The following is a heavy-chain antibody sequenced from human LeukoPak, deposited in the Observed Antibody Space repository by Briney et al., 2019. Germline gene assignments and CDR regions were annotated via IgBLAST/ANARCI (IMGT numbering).Heavy chain of an antibody. V-gene: IGHV3-48*04. CDR1: GFTFYTYG. D-gene: IGHD2-15*01. CDR3: ARDRMGGSFDY. CDR2: ITGGSNTI. J-gene: IGHJ4*02. Sequence: GGSLRLSCAASGFTFYTYGMNWVRQAPGKGLEWVSFITGGSNTIYYADSVKGRFTISRDNAKNSLYLQTDSLRVEDTAVYYCARDRMGGSFDYWGQGTLVTVSS.